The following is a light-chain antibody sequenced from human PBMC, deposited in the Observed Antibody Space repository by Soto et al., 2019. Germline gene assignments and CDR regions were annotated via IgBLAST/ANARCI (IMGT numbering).Light chain of an antibody. CDR2: DVS. V-gene: IGLV2-14*01. CDR3: SSYTTSDTRQIV. Sequence: QSVLNQPASVSGSHGQSITISCPGTSSDVGGYNYVSWYQQHPGKAPKFMIYDVSNRPSGVSNRFSGSKSGNTASLTISGLQAEDEADYYCSSYTTSDTRQIVFGTGTRSPS. CDR1: SSDVGGYNY. J-gene: IGLJ1*01.